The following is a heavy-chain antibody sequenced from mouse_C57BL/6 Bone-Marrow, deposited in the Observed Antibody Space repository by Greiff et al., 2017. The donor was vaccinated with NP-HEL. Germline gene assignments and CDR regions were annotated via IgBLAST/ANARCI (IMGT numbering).Heavy chain of an antibody. D-gene: IGHD3-2*02. Sequence: QVQLKQSGPELVKPGASVKLSCKASGYTFTSYDINWVKQRPGQGLEWIGWIYPRDGSTKYNEKFKGKATLTVDTSSSTASMELHSLTSEDSAVYFCARETAQASFAYWGQGTLVTVSA. CDR3: ARETAQASFAY. V-gene: IGHV1-85*01. CDR1: GYTFTSYD. CDR2: IYPRDGST. J-gene: IGHJ3*01.